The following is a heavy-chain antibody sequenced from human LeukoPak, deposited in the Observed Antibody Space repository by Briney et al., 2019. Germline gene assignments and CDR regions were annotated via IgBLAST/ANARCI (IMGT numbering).Heavy chain of an antibody. V-gene: IGHV4-39*01. CDR3: ARGWGSLDWFDP. Sequence: KPSETLSLTCTVSGGSISSSNYYWGWIRQPPGKGLEWIGSIYYSGNTYYNPSLKSRVTISVDTSKNQFSLKLTSVTAADTAVYYCARGWGSLDWFDPWGQGTLVTVSS. D-gene: IGHD1-1*01. CDR2: IYYSGNT. J-gene: IGHJ5*02. CDR1: GGSISSSNYY.